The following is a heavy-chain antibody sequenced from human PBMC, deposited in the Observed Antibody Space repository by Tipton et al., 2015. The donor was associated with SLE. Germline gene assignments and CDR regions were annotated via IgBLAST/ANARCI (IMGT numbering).Heavy chain of an antibody. J-gene: IGHJ6*03. V-gene: IGHV4-59*01. CDR3: AREWVGKLEWSIRGYYYYMDV. Sequence: TLSLTCTVSGGSISSYYWSWIRQPPGKGLEWIGYIYYSGSTNYNPSLKSRVTISVDTSKNQFSLKLSSVTAADTAVYYCAREWVGKLEWSIRGYYYYMDVWGKGTTVTVSS. D-gene: IGHD3-3*01. CDR1: GGSISSYY. CDR2: IYYSGST.